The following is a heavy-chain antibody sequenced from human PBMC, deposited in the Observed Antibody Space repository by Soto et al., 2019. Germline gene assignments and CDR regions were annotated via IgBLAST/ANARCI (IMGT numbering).Heavy chain of an antibody. D-gene: IGHD6-6*01. V-gene: IGHV3-64D*08. Sequence: PGGSLRLSCSASGFTFSSYAMHWVRQAPGKGLEYVSAISSNGGSTYYADSVKGRFTISRDNSKNTLYLQMSSLRAEDTAVYYCVKDLRPLSSSTGSFDYWGQGTLVTVSS. CDR3: VKDLRPLSSSTGSFDY. CDR2: ISSNGGST. J-gene: IGHJ4*02. CDR1: GFTFSSYA.